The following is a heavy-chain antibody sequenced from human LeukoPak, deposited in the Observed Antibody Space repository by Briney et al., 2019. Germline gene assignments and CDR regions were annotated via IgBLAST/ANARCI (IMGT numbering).Heavy chain of an antibody. CDR2: IIPIFGTA. J-gene: IGHJ6*02. Sequence: SVKVSCKASGGTFSSYAISWVRQAPGQGLEWMGGIIPIFGTANYAQKFQGRVTITADESTSTAYMELSSLRSEDTAVYYCARVKGGTTTGGLYYYYGMDVWGQGTTVTASS. V-gene: IGHV1-69*01. CDR1: GGTFSSYA. D-gene: IGHD1-1*01. CDR3: ARVKGGTTTGGLYYYYGMDV.